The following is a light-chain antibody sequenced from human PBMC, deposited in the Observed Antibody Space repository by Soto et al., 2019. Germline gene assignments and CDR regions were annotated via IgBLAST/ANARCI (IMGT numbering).Light chain of an antibody. CDR3: YLYDRSPTWT. V-gene: IGKV3-20*01. CDR2: GAS. Sequence: EIVLTQSPGTLSLSPGERATLSCRASQSVISTYLAWYQQKVGQAPRLLIYGASSRATGIPDRFSGSGSETDFTLTISRLEPEDLAVYYCYLYDRSPTWTFGQGNKVEIK. J-gene: IGKJ1*01. CDR1: QSVISTY.